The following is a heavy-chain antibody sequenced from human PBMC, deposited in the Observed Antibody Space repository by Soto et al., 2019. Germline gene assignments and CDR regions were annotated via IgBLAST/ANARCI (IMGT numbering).Heavy chain of an antibody. J-gene: IGHJ5*02. CDR3: AREEVCSTWGPPEKTWFAT. V-gene: IGHV4-31*03. Sequence: TLSLTCSVSGVSISDSGYYWYWIRQHPGKGLEWLGYIYYSGTTRYNPSLRSRLTISIDTSKNHFSLRLTSVTAADTAVYYCAREEVCSTWGPPEKTWFATWGQGTLVT. CDR2: IYYSGTT. D-gene: IGHD6-13*01. CDR1: GVSISDSGYY.